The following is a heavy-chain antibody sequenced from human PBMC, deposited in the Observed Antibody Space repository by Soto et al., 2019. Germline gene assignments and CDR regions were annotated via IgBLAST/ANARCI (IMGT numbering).Heavy chain of an antibody. CDR1: GGTISSYA. CDR2: IIPIFGTA. CDR3: ARDEGLDTAMVTRVNYYYYGMDV. J-gene: IGHJ6*02. Sequence: SVKVSCKASGGTISSYAISWVRQATGQGLEWMGGIIPIFGTANYAQKFQGRVTITADESTSTAYMELSSLRSEDTAVYYCARDEGLDTAMVTRVNYYYYGMDVWGQGTTVTVSS. V-gene: IGHV1-69*01. D-gene: IGHD5-18*01.